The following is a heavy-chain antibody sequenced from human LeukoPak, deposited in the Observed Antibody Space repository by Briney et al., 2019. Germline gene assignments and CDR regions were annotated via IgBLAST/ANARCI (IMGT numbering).Heavy chain of an antibody. J-gene: IGHJ6*04. V-gene: IGHV3-74*01. CDR1: GFTFSSYW. CDR3: ARAAFVDYYYGMDV. CDR2: INSDGSST. Sequence: GGSLRLSCAASGFTFSSYWMHWVRQAPGKGLVWVSRINSDGSSTSYADSVKGRFTISRDNAKNTLYPQMNSLRAEDTAVYYCARAAFVDYYYGMDVWGKGTTVTVSS.